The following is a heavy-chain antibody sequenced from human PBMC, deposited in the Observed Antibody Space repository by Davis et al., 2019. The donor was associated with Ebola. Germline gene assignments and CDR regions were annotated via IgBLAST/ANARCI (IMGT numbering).Heavy chain of an antibody. V-gene: IGHV1-69*08. CDR2: VIPILGTT. CDR3: AHSKEDILVPSGRMDHYGMDV. Sequence: SVKVSCKASGVTLSSYNINWVRLTPGQGLEWIGGVIPILGTTKKAQKFQGRVTITADKSTSTVYMELNRLRFEDTAVYYCAHSKEDILVPSGRMDHYGMDVWGQGTTVTVS. J-gene: IGHJ6*02. CDR1: GVTLSSYN. D-gene: IGHD2-2*01.